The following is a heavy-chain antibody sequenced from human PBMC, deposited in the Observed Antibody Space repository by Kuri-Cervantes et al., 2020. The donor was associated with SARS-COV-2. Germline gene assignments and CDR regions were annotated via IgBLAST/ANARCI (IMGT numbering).Heavy chain of an antibody. V-gene: IGHV3-7*01. Sequence: GGSLRLSCAASGFTFSSYWMSWVRQAPGKGLEWVANIKQDGSEKYYVDSVKDRFTITRDNAKNSLYLQMNSLRAEDTAVYYCARVIPAAILLTGSGSNWFDPWGQGTLVTVSS. J-gene: IGHJ5*02. CDR2: IKQDGSEK. D-gene: IGHD2-2*01. CDR3: ARVIPAAILLTGSGSNWFDP. CDR1: GFTFSSYW.